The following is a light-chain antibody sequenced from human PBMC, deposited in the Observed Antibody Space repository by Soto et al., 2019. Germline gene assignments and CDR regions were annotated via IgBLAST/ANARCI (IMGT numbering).Light chain of an antibody. CDR2: AAS. J-gene: IGKJ4*01. CDR1: QGISRY. V-gene: IGKV1-9*01. Sequence: IQLTQSPSSLSASVGDSVTITCRASQGISRYLSWYQQKPGRAPKLLISAASTLQSGVPARFSGSGSGTDFTLSITSLQPEDFATYYCQQLNTYPVTFGGGPKVDIK. CDR3: QQLNTYPVT.